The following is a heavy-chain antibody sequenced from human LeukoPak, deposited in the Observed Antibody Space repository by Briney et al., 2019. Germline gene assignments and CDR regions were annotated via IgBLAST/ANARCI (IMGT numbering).Heavy chain of an antibody. D-gene: IGHD1-26*01. CDR2: INPNSGGT. CDR3: ARAFSSGSYSLPYNWFDP. CDR1: GYTFTDYY. J-gene: IGHJ5*02. Sequence: ASVKVSCKASGYTFTDYYMNWVRQAPGQGLEWMGWINPNSGGTNYPQMFQGRVTMTRDTSISTAYMELSRLRSDDTAVYYCARAFSSGSYSLPYNWFDPWGQGTLVTVSS. V-gene: IGHV1-2*02.